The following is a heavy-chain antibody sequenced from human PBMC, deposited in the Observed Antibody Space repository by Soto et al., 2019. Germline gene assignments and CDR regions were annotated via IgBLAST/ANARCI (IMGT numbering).Heavy chain of an antibody. J-gene: IGHJ4*02. CDR1: GFTFSSYA. V-gene: IGHV3-23*01. Sequence: GGSLRLSCAASGFTFSSYAMSWVRQAPGKGLEWVSAISGSGGSTYYADSVKGRFTISRDNSKNTLYLQMNSLRAEDTAVYYCARECTPYYDILTGYSDFDYWGQGTLVTVSS. CDR3: ARECTPYYDILTGYSDFDY. CDR2: ISGSGGST. D-gene: IGHD3-9*01.